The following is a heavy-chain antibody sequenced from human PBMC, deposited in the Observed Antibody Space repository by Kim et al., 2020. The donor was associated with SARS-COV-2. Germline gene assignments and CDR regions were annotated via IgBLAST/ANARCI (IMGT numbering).Heavy chain of an antibody. D-gene: IGHD3-10*01. V-gene: IGHV1-18*01. J-gene: IGHJ3*02. CDR3: ARKYYGSGSYSAFDI. Sequence: KLQGRVTMTSDTSTSTAYMELRSLRSDDTAVYYCARKYYGSGSYSAFDIWGQGTMVTVSS.